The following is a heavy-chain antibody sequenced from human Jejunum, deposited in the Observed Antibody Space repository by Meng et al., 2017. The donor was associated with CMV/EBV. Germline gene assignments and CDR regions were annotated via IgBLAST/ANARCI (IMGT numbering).Heavy chain of an antibody. J-gene: IGHJ3*02. CDR1: TVRSNY. CDR3: ARKGYCSGTDCYRAFDI. V-gene: IGHV3-66*02. CDR2: IHSGGNT. Sequence: TVRSNYMTWVRPAPGKGLEWVSAIHSGGNTYYPDSVKGRFTISRDNSKNTLYLQMNSLRAEDTAVYFCARKGYCSGTDCYRAFDIWGHGTMVTVSS. D-gene: IGHD2-2*02.